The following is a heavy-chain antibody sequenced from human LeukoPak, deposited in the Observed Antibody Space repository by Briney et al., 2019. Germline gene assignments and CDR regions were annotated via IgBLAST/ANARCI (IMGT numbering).Heavy chain of an antibody. D-gene: IGHD3-16*02. Sequence: SETLSLTCTVSGGSISSSSYYWGWIRQPPGKGLEWIGSIYYSGSTYYNPSLKSRVTISVDTSKNQFSLKLSSVTAADTAVYYCARAQRRLGELSFGFDPWGQGTLVTVSS. CDR2: IYYSGST. J-gene: IGHJ5*02. CDR1: GGSISSSSYY. V-gene: IGHV4-39*07. CDR3: ARAQRRLGELSFGFDP.